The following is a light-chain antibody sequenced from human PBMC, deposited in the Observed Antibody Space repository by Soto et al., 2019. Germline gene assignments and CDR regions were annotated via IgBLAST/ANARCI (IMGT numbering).Light chain of an antibody. CDR2: GAS. J-gene: IGKJ1*01. V-gene: IGKV3-20*01. Sequence: PGDRATLSCRASQRVSSSDLAWYQQKPGQAPRLLIYGASNRATGIPDRFSGSGSGTDFTLTISRLEPEDFAVYYCQQYGSSPWTFGQGTKVEIK. CDR1: QRVSSSD. CDR3: QQYGSSPWT.